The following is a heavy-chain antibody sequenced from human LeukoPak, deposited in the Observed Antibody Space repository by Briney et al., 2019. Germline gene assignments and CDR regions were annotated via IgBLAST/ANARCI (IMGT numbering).Heavy chain of an antibody. Sequence: ASVKVSCKASGYTFSSSDINWVRQAAGLGLEWMGWMNPNRGSTGYAQKFQGRVTMTRDTSINTAYMELSSLRVEDTAVYYCARDKRGQAAADDPFDIWGQGTMVTVSS. J-gene: IGHJ3*02. CDR1: GYTFSSSD. CDR3: ARDKRGQAAADDPFDI. D-gene: IGHD6-13*01. V-gene: IGHV1-8*02. CDR2: MNPNRGST.